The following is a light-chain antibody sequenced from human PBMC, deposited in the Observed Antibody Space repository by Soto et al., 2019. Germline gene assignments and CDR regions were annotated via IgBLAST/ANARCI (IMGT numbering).Light chain of an antibody. Sequence: EIVMTQSPATLSVSPGERATISCRASQSVSSNLAWYQQKPGQAPRLLIYGASTRATGIPARFSGSGSGTEFTLTISSLQSEDFAVYYCQQYNNWPPEPFGQGTKLEIK. V-gene: IGKV3-15*01. CDR3: QQYNNWPPEP. CDR1: QSVSSN. CDR2: GAS. J-gene: IGKJ2*01.